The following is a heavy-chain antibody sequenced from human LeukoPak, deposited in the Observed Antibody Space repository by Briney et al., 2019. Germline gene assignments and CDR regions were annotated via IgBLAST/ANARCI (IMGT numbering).Heavy chain of an antibody. V-gene: IGHV3-9*01. CDR1: VFTFDDYA. Sequence: QAGGSLRLSCAASVFTFDDYAMHWVRHVPGKGLQWVSGISGNGDSTGYADSVKGRFTISRDNAKNSLFLQMNSLRAEDTAVYYCARDDYYYDSSAYFLVWGQGTLVTVYS. J-gene: IGHJ4*02. CDR2: ISGNGDST. D-gene: IGHD3-22*01. CDR3: ARDDYYYDSSAYFLV.